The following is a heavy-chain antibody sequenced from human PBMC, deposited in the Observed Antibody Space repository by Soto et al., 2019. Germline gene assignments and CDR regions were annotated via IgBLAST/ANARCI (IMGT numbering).Heavy chain of an antibody. CDR2: MEPSTGRT. J-gene: IGHJ4*02. CDR3: ARGASAGVDY. Sequence: ASVKVACKASGYSFTSLDINWVRQTAGQGLEWMGWMEPSTGRTGYAQKFQGRVTMTRDTSINTAYMELTTLTSDDTAFYYCARGASAGVDYWGQGTLVDVSS. D-gene: IGHD1-26*01. V-gene: IGHV1-8*01. CDR1: GYSFTSLD.